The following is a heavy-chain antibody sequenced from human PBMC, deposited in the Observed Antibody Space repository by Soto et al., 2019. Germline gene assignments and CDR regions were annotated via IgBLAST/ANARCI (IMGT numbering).Heavy chain of an antibody. CDR3: ARVWNKQLWLLDY. Sequence: QVQLVQSGAEVRKPGASVKVSCKASGYTFTSYDINWVRQAPGQGLEWMGWMNPNSGRTAYAQKFQGRVTMTRDTSISTAYMELSRLRSDDTAVYYCARVWNKQLWLLDYWGQGTLVTVSS. CDR1: GYTFTSYD. CDR2: MNPNSGRT. J-gene: IGHJ4*02. D-gene: IGHD5-18*01. V-gene: IGHV1-2*02.